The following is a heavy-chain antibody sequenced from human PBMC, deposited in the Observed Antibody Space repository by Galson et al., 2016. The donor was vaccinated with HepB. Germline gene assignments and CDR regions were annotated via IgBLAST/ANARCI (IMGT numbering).Heavy chain of an antibody. CDR1: GFSLSPSEVA. J-gene: IGHJ5*02. V-gene: IGHV2-5*02. CDR2: IYRGDDQ. D-gene: IGHD1-26*01. CDR3: AHSLSTVGGFDP. Sequence: PALVQPTQTLTLTCTFSGFSLSPSEVAVGWIRQPPGKALEWLALIYRGDDQRYNASLKSRLTVNKDTSKNQVVLKMTNMDPVDTGTYYCAHSLSTVGGFDPWGQGTLVTVSS.